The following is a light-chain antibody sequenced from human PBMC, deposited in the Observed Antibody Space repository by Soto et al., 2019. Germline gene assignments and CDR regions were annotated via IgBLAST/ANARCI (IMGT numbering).Light chain of an antibody. V-gene: IGKV3-15*01. Sequence: EIVMTQSPATLSVSPGERATLSCRASQSVGSNLAWYQQKPGQAPRLLIYGASTRATGIPARFSGRGSGTEFTRTISSLQSEDFAIYFCQQYNNWPPERTFGQGTKVEIK. CDR2: GAS. CDR1: QSVGSN. J-gene: IGKJ1*01. CDR3: QQYNNWPPERT.